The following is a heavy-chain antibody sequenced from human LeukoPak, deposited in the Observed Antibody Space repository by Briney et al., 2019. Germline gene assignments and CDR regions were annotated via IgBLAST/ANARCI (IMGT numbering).Heavy chain of an antibody. V-gene: IGHV3-23*01. J-gene: IGHJ4*02. CDR3: ARGSYYSTEYYFDY. CDR1: GFTFSSYA. Sequence: GGSLRLSCAASGFTFSSYAMSWVRQAPGKGLEWVSGISGSGGSTYYADSVKGRFTISRDNAKNTLYLQMNSLRAEDTAVYYCARGSYYSTEYYFDYWGQGTLVTVSS. CDR2: ISGSGGST. D-gene: IGHD3-10*01.